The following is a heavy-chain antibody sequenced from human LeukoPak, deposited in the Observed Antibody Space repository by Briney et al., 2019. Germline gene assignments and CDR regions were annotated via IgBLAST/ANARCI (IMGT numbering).Heavy chain of an antibody. D-gene: IGHD3-10*01. V-gene: IGHV3-7*01. CDR1: GFTFSSYW. J-gene: IGHJ6*03. CDR3: ARDGVRAVTFNHYYFLDV. Sequence: GRSLRLSCAASGFTFSSYWMSWVRQAPGKGLEWVANIKQDGSEKYYVDSVKGRFTISRDNAKTSVFLQMNSLRAEDTALYYCARDGVRAVTFNHYYFLDVWGKGTTVTVSS. CDR2: IKQDGSEK.